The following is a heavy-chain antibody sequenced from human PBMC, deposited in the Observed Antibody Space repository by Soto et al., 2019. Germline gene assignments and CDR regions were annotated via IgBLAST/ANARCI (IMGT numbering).Heavy chain of an antibody. D-gene: IGHD6-19*01. J-gene: IGHJ4*02. CDR3: ARGDSNGWYFDY. CDR1: GYSFTDYH. V-gene: IGHV1-46*01. Sequence: ASVKVSCKASGYSFTDYHIHWVRQAPGQGLEWMGTINPSGGSTSYAQRFQGRVTMTRDTSTSTVYMQLSSLRSEDTALYYCARGDSNGWYFDYWGQGTLVTVSS. CDR2: INPSGGST.